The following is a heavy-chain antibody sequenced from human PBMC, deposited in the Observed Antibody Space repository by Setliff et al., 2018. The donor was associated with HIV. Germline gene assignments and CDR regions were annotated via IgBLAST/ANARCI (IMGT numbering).Heavy chain of an antibody. CDR3: AKTIGRYFDIFDN. CDR1: GGSISSTSYY. V-gene: IGHV4-39*01. J-gene: IGHJ4*02. D-gene: IGHD3-9*01. CDR2: ISSSGNT. Sequence: PSETLSLTCTVSGGSISSTSYYWGRIRQPPGTGLEWIGSISSSGNTYYNPSLKSRVTTSVDTPKNQSSLKLNSVTAAGTAVYYCAKTIGRYFDIFDNWGQGTLVTVSS.